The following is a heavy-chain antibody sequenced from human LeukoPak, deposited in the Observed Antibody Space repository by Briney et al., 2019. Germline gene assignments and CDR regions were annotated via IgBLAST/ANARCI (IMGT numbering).Heavy chain of an antibody. CDR2: IYHSGST. J-gene: IGHJ4*02. V-gene: IGHV4-30-2*01. CDR3: ARDNGDYPYYFDF. Sequence: SETLTLTCAVSGGYISSGIYSWNWIRQPPGKGLEWIEYIYHSGSTYYNPSLKSRVTISVDRSKNQFSLKLSSVTAADTAVYYCARDNGDYPYYFDFWGQGTLVTVSS. D-gene: IGHD4-17*01. CDR1: GGYISSGIYS.